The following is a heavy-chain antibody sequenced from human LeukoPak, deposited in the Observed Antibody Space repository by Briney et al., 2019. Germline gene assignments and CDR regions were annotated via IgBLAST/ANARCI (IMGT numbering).Heavy chain of an antibody. CDR1: GFTFSNYY. D-gene: IGHD3-10*02. CDR3: AELGITMIGGV. CDR2: ISGSNTYI. Sequence: GGSLRLSCEASGFTFSNYYMNWVRQAPGKGLEWLSSISGSNTYISHADSVKGRFTISRDNAKNSLYLQMNSLRAEDTAVYYCAELGITMIGGVWGKGTTVTISS. J-gene: IGHJ6*03. V-gene: IGHV3-21*01.